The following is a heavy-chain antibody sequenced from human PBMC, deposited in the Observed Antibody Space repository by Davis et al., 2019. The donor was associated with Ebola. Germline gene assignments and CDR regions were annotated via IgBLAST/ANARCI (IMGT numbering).Heavy chain of an antibody. J-gene: IGHJ6*04. CDR1: GFTFTNYY. CDR2: INPSGGSA. CDR3: ARDLSSSRAIFSYFYGMDV. D-gene: IGHD3-3*01. V-gene: IGHV1-46*01. Sequence: AASVKVSCKASGFTFTNYYIHWVRQAPGHGLEWVGIINPSGGSASYEQRFQGRVTMTRDTSTSTVYMELSSLRSEDTAVYYCARDLSSSRAIFSYFYGMDVWGKGTTVIVSS.